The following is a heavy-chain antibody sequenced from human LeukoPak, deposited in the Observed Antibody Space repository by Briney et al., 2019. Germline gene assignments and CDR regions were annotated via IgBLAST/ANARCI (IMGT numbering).Heavy chain of an antibody. J-gene: IGHJ4*02. CDR2: IYPGDSDT. CDR1: GYRFTSYW. D-gene: IGHD3-10*01. Sequence: GESLKISCKGSGYRFTSYWIGWVRQMPGKGLEWMGIIYPGDSDTRYSPSFQGQVTISADKSISTAYLQWSSLKASDTAMYYCARVSSRVLIKPYFDYWGQGTLVTVSS. CDR3: ARVSSRVLIKPYFDY. V-gene: IGHV5-51*01.